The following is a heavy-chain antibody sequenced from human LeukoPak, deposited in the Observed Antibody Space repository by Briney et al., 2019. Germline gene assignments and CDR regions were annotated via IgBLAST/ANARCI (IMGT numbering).Heavy chain of an antibody. D-gene: IGHD3-22*01. CDR1: GGSISSYY. CDR2: IYYSGST. CDR3: ARDYYDSSGYYVRNGY. V-gene: IGHV4-59*12. J-gene: IGHJ4*02. Sequence: SETLSLTCTVSGGSISSYYWSWIRQPPGKGLEWIGYIYYSGSTNYNPSLKSRVTISVDTSKNQFSLKLSSVTAADTAVYYCARDYYDSSGYYVRNGYWGQGTLVTVSS.